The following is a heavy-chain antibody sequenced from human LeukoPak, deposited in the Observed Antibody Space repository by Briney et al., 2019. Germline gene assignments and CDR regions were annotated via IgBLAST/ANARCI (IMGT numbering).Heavy chain of an antibody. Sequence: ASVKVSCKASGGTFSSYAISWLRQAPGQGLEWMGGIIPIFGTANYAQKFQGRVTITADESTSTAYMELSSLRSEDTAVYYCARVWRGDYYDSSGYYFPSYFQHWGQGTLVTVSS. CDR2: IIPIFGTA. CDR1: GGTFSSYA. CDR3: ARVWRGDYYDSSGYYFPSYFQH. D-gene: IGHD3-22*01. J-gene: IGHJ1*01. V-gene: IGHV1-69*13.